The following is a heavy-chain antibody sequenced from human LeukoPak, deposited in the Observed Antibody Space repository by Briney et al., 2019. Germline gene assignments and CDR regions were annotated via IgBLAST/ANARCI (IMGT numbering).Heavy chain of an antibody. D-gene: IGHD2-15*01. V-gene: IGHV3-7*04. CDR1: GFTFSSYW. Sequence: GGSLRLSCAASGFTFSSYWMSWVRQAPGKGLEWVANIKQDGSESYYVDSVKGRFTFSRDNSKNTVYLQMNSLSAEDTAVYYCAKDNGSPSLVVVLVTTAPDYWGQGTLVTVSS. CDR2: IKQDGSES. CDR3: AKDNGSPSLVVVLVTTAPDY. J-gene: IGHJ4*02.